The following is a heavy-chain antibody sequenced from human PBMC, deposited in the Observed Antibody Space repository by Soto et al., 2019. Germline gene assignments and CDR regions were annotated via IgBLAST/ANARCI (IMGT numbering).Heavy chain of an antibody. CDR1: GFTVSSNH. CDR3: ARDYSNYLDY. J-gene: IGHJ4*02. D-gene: IGHD2-21*01. CDR2: IYSGGGT. V-gene: IGHV3-53*01. Sequence: PGGSLRLSCAASGFTVSSNHMSWVRQAPGKGLEWVSLIYSGGGTYYTDSVKGRFTISRDNSQNTLYLQMNSLRAEDTAVYYCARDYSNYLDYWGQGTLVTVSS.